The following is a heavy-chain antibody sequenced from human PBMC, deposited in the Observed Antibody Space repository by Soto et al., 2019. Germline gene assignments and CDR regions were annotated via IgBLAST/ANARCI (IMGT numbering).Heavy chain of an antibody. CDR1: RGSISSYY. Sequence: SETLSLTCSVSRGSISSYYWSWGRQPPGKGLEWIGFIHRTGSTKYNPSLESRVTISVDTSQNQLSLRLSSVTAADTAVYYCARERAGSGKNIWFDPLGQVMLVTVSS. V-gene: IGHV4-59*01. J-gene: IGHJ5*02. D-gene: IGHD3-10*01. CDR2: IHRTGST. CDR3: ARERAGSGKNIWFDP.